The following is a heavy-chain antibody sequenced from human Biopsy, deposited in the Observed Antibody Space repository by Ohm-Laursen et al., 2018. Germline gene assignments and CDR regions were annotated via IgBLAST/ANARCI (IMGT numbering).Heavy chain of an antibody. CDR2: IYYSGST. J-gene: IGHJ6*02. CDR1: GGSISSDY. Sequence: GTLSLTWPVSGGSISSDYWSWIRQTPGKGLGWIGYIYYSGSTNYNPSLKSRVTISVDTSKNQFSLRLNSVTAADTAVYYCARATNSTGWPYYYFYGMDVWGQGTTVTVSS. V-gene: IGHV4-59*01. D-gene: IGHD2/OR15-2a*01. CDR3: ARATNSTGWPYYYFYGMDV.